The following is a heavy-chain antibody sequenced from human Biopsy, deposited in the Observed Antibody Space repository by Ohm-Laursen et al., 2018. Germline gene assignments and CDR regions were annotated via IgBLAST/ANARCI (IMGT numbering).Heavy chain of an antibody. CDR3: ARSFGVVINFEHNWFDP. V-gene: IGHV1-69*06. CDR2: INLMFGTA. D-gene: IGHD3-3*01. Sequence: SSVKVSCKASGATFSNYAINWLRQAPGQGLEWMGGINLMFGTAKYAQRFQGRVTITADKSTSTADMELSSLRSDDTAVYYCARSFGVVINFEHNWFDPWGQGTLVTVSS. CDR1: GATFSNYA. J-gene: IGHJ5*02.